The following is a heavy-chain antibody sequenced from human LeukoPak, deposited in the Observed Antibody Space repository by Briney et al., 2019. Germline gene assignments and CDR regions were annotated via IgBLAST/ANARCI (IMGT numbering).Heavy chain of an antibody. J-gene: IGHJ4*01. CDR3: AREEYCTNGVCYTLDY. D-gene: IGHD2-8*01. CDR2: ISAYNGNT. V-gene: IGHV1-18*01. CDR1: GYTFTSYG. Sequence: ASVKVSCKASGYTFTSYGISWVRQAPGQGLEWMGWISAYNGNTNYAQKLQGRVTMTTDTSTSTAYMELRSLRSDDTAVYYCAREEYCTNGVCYTLDYWGREPWSPSPQ.